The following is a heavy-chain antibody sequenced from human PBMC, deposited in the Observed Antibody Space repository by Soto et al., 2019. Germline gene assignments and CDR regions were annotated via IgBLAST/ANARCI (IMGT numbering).Heavy chain of an antibody. Sequence: GGSLRLSCAASGFTFSDAWMSWVRQAPGKGLEWVGRIKSKTEGATRDFAAPVKGRFAISRDDSKNTVYLQMNGLKIEDSGVYFCGAGTGRSDFDYWGLGTLVTVSS. V-gene: IGHV3-15*01. D-gene: IGHD3-3*01. CDR3: GAGTGRSDFDY. J-gene: IGHJ4*02. CDR2: IKSKTEGATR. CDR1: GFTFSDAW.